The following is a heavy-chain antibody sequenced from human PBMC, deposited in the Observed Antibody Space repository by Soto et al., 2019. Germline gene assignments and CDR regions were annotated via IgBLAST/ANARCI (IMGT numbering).Heavy chain of an antibody. V-gene: IGHV4-30-4*01. D-gene: IGHD4-17*01. CDR3: ARESQGYGGNSFSFDY. Sequence: QVQLQESGPGLVKPSQTLSLTCTVSGGSISSGDYYWSWIRQPPGKGLEWIGYIYYSGSTYYNPSLKSRVTISVDTSKNQFSLKLSSVTAADTAVYYCARESQGYGGNSFSFDYWGQGTLVTVSS. CDR1: GGSISSGDYY. J-gene: IGHJ4*02. CDR2: IYYSGST.